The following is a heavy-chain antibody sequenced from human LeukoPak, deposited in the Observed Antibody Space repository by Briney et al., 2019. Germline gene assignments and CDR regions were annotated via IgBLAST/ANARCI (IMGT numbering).Heavy chain of an antibody. Sequence: PGGSLRLSCVASGFTCSSYWMSWVRQAPGKGLVWVANIKQAGSEKYYVDSVKGRFTISSDNAKNSLYLQTNSLRVEDTAVYYCARDYGTNDFWSGYWHHWGQGTLVTVSS. CDR1: GFTCSSYW. V-gene: IGHV3-7*01. CDR2: IKQAGSEK. J-gene: IGHJ4*02. CDR3: ARDYGTNDFWSGYWHH. D-gene: IGHD3-3*01.